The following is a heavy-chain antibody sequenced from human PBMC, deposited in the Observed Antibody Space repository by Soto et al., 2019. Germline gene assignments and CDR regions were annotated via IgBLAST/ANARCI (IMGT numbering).Heavy chain of an antibody. Sequence: PSETLSLTCTVSGGSISSSSYYWGWIRQPPGKGLEWIGSIYYSGSTYYNPSLKSRVTISVDTSKNQFSLKLSSVTAADTAVYYCAGTYYDSSGYYFGAFDIWGQGTMVTVSS. D-gene: IGHD3-22*01. CDR3: AGTYYDSSGYYFGAFDI. V-gene: IGHV4-39*01. CDR1: GGSISSSSYY. CDR2: IYYSGST. J-gene: IGHJ3*02.